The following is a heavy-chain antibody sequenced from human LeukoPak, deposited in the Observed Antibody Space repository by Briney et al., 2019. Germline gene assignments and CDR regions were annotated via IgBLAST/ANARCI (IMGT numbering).Heavy chain of an antibody. J-gene: IGHJ4*02. CDR3: AKDSGGYTYVFDY. V-gene: IGHV3-30*18. CDR1: GFTFTSYC. D-gene: IGHD5-18*01. Sequence: PGESLRLSCAPSGFTFTSYCMHWVRQAPGKGREWVAVISYEGSNKYYADSVKGRFTISRDNSKNTLYLQMNSLRAEDTAVYYCAKDSGGYTYVFDYWGQGTLVTVSS. CDR2: ISYEGSNK.